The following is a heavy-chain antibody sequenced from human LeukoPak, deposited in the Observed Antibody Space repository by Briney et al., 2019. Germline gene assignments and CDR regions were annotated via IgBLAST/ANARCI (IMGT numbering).Heavy chain of an antibody. CDR2: INHSGST. J-gene: IGHJ4*02. D-gene: IGHD2-15*01. V-gene: IGHV4-34*01. CDR3: ARVGGYGPGPDC. Sequence: PSETLSLTCAVYGGSFSGYYWSWIRQPPGKGLEWIGEINHSGSTNYNPSLKSRVTISVDTSKNQFSLKLSPVTAADTAVYYCARVGGYGPGPDCWGQGTLVTVSS. CDR1: GGSFSGYY.